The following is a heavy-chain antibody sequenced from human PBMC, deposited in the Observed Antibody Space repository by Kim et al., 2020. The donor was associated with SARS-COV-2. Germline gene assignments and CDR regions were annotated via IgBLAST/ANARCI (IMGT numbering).Heavy chain of an antibody. CDR3: ARHLMGTVDFDY. CDR1: GGSISSSSYY. D-gene: IGHD2-8*01. CDR2: IYYSGST. J-gene: IGHJ4*02. Sequence: SETLSLTCTVSGGSISSSSYYWGWIRQPPGKGLEWIGSIYYSGSTYYNPSLKSRVTISVDTSKNQFSLKLSSVTAADTAVYYCARHLMGTVDFDYWGQGTLVTVSS. V-gene: IGHV4-39*01.